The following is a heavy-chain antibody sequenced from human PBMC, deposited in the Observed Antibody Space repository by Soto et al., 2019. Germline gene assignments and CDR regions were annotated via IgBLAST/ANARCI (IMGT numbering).Heavy chain of an antibody. J-gene: IGHJ4*02. CDR2: IYWDDDK. CDR3: ARFLWSDTSLYYFDY. V-gene: IGHV2-5*02. Sequence: QITLKESGPTLVKPTQTLTLTCTFSGFSLTGSGVGVGWIRQPPGKAPEWLALIYWDDDKRYSPSLKSRLTITKDTSKNQVALTMTNMDPVDTATYYCARFLWSDTSLYYFDYWGQGTLVTVSS. CDR1: GFSLTGSGVG. D-gene: IGHD3-3*01.